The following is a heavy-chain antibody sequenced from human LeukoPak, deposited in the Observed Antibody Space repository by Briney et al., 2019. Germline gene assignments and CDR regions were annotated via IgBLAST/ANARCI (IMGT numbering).Heavy chain of an antibody. Sequence: SETLSLTCTVSGGSISSYYWSWIRQPAGKGLEWIGRIYTSGSTNYNPSLKSRVTMSVDTSKNQFSLKLSSVTAADTAVYYCASATGIVVVPAASNMYAFDNWGQGTMVTVSS. V-gene: IGHV4-4*07. CDR1: GGSISSYY. CDR3: ASATGIVVVPAASNMYAFDN. CDR2: IYTSGST. D-gene: IGHD2-2*01. J-gene: IGHJ3*02.